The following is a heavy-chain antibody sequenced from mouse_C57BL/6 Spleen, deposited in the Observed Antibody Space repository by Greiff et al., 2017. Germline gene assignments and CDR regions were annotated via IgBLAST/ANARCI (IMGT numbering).Heavy chain of an antibody. CDR3: ARSGRLRRDANYFDY. J-gene: IGHJ2*01. CDR1: GYTFTSYW. CDR2: INPSNGGT. D-gene: IGHD2-4*01. Sequence: QVQLQQSGTELVKPGASVKLSCKASGYTFTSYWMHWVKQRPGQGLEWIGNINPSNGGTNYNEKFKSKATLTVDKSSSTAYMQLSSLTSEDSAVYYCARSGRLRRDANYFDYWGQGTTLTVSS. V-gene: IGHV1-53*01.